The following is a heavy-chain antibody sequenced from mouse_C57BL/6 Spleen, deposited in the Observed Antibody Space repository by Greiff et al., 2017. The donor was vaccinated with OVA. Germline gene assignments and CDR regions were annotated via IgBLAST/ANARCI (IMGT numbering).Heavy chain of an antibody. CDR3: ARVDDSYYVAWFAY. CDR2: ISDGGSYT. CDR1: GFTFSSYA. Sequence: EVQLVESGGGLVKPGGSLKLSCAASGFTFSSYAMSWVRQTPEKRLEWVATISDGGSYTYYPDNVKGRFTISRDNAKNNLYLQMSQLKSEDTAMYYSARVDDSYYVAWFAYWGQGTLVTVSA. V-gene: IGHV5-4*01. J-gene: IGHJ3*01. D-gene: IGHD2-3*01.